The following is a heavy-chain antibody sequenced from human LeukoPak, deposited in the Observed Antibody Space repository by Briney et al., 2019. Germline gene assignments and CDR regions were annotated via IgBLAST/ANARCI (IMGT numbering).Heavy chain of an antibody. CDR1: GFTFRNYY. D-gene: IGHD1-26*01. J-gene: IGHJ3*02. V-gene: IGHV3-30-3*01. CDR2: ISLDGNNE. CDR3: ARDSGSYGVRFLYAFDI. Sequence: PGGSLRLSCAASGFTFRNYYMHWVRQAPGKGLKWVAVISLDGNNEYYADSVKGRFSLSRDNSMNTLYLQLNSLRTGDTAMYYCARDSGSYGVRFLYAFDIWGQGTMVTVSS.